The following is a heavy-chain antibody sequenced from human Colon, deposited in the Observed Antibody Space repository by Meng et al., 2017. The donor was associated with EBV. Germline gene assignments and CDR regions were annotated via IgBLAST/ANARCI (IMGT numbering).Heavy chain of an antibody. J-gene: IGHJ4*02. D-gene: IGHD3-9*01. Sequence: ERVQEAGPGQVAPSQTQAPTCTASGGSMSSGNYYWSGIRQPPGKGLEWIGYIHHSRSAYYNPSLKSRVSISVDTSKNQFSLNLNSMTAADTAVYYCASFDPIPRRNYFDYWGQGTLVTVSS. V-gene: IGHV4-30-4*01. CDR2: IHHSRSA. CDR3: ASFDPIPRRNYFDY. CDR1: GGSMSSGNYY.